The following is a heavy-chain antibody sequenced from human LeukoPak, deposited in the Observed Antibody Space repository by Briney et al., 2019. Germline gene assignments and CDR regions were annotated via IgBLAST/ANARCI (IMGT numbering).Heavy chain of an antibody. J-gene: IGHJ6*02. CDR1: GGTFSSYA. D-gene: IGHD5-18*01. CDR3: AFRGYPQDYYYGMDV. Sequence: SVKVSCKASGGTFSSYAISWVRQAPGQGLEWMGGIIPIFGTADYAQKFQGRVTITADESTSTAYMELSSLRSEDTAVYYCAFRGYPQDYYYGMDVWGQGTTVTVSS. CDR2: IIPIFGTA. V-gene: IGHV1-69*13.